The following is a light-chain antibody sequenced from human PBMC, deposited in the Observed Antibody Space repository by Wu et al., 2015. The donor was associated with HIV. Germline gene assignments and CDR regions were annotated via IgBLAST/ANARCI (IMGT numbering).Light chain of an antibody. CDR3: QQYMNWPLT. V-gene: IGKV3-15*01. CDR1: QSITNN. CDR2: GSS. Sequence: EIVMTQSPATLSVSPGESATLSCRASQSITNNLAWYHHKPGQAPRLLIYGSSTRATGIPARFSGSGSGTEFTLTISILQSEDFAVYYCQQYMNWPLTFGGGTKVEIK. J-gene: IGKJ4*01.